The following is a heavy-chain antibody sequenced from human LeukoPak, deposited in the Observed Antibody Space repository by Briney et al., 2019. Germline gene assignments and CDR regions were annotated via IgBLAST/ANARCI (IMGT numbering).Heavy chain of an antibody. CDR1: GDPLSSYY. V-gene: IGHV4-59*01. CDR3: ARIYGSGSPRRNWFDP. J-gene: IGHJ5*02. D-gene: IGHD3-10*01. Sequence: ETLSLACTVHGDPLSSYYWSWVRQPPGRGLERDGYKYYSGSTNYNPSLKSRVTISVDTSKNQFSLKLSSVTAADTAVYYCARIYGSGSPRRNWFDPWGQGTLVTVSS. CDR2: KYYSGST.